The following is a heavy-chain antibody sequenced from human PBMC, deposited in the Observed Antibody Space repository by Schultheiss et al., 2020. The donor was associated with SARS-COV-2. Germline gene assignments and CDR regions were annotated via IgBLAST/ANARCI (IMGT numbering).Heavy chain of an antibody. CDR1: GFTFSSYA. Sequence: GGSLRLSCAASGFTFSSYAMSWVRQAPGKGLEWVAVISYDGSNKYYADSVKGRFTISRDNSKNTLYLQMNSLRAEDTAVYYCAVGRHYLDYWGQGTLVTVSS. CDR3: AVGRHYLDY. J-gene: IGHJ4*02. V-gene: IGHV3-30-3*01. D-gene: IGHD3-10*01. CDR2: ISYDGSNK.